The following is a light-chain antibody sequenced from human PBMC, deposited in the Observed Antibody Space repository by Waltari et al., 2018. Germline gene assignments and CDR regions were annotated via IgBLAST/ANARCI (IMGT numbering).Light chain of an antibody. CDR2: DTS. J-gene: IGKJ3*01. Sequence: EIVLTQSPATVSLSPGERATLSCRASQSVSGYLAWYQQKPGQAPRLLLYDTSNRATGIPARFSGSGSGTDFTLTISSLQAEDVAVYFCQQYYSPPFTFGPGTTVDV. CDR3: QQYYSPPFT. CDR1: QSVSGY. V-gene: IGKV3-11*01.